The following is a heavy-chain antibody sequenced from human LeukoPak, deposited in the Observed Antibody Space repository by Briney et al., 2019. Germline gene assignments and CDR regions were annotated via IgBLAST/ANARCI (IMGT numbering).Heavy chain of an antibody. CDR2: INPSDDST. Sequence: ASVKVSCKASGYTFNSSYMHWVRQAPGQGLEWMGIINPSDDSTRYAQKFQGRVTITRNTSISTAYMELSSLRSEDTAVYYCARGAGYCGSSSCSLGYWGQGTLVTVSS. J-gene: IGHJ4*02. V-gene: IGHV1-46*02. CDR3: ARGAGYCGSSSCSLGY. CDR1: GYTFNSSY. D-gene: IGHD2-2*01.